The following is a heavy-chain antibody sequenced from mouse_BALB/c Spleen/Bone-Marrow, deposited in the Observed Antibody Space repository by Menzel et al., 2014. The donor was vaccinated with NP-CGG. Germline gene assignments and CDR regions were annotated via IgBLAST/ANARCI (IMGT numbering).Heavy chain of an antibody. CDR3: ASSYYGTSQFAY. CDR2: IWAGGNT. V-gene: IGHV2-9*02. J-gene: IGHJ3*01. D-gene: IGHD1-1*01. CDR1: GFSLTSYG. Sequence: VKLQESGPVLVAPSQSLSITSTVSGFSLTSYGVHWVRQPPGKGLEWLGVIWAGGNTIYNSALMSRLSINKDNSKSHVFLKMNSLQTDDTAMYSCASSYYGTSQFAYWGQGTLVTVSA.